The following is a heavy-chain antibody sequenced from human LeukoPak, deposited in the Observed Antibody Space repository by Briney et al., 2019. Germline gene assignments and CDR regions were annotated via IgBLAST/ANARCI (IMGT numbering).Heavy chain of an antibody. CDR1: GFTFDDYA. J-gene: IGHJ6*02. Sequence: GRSLRLSCAASGFTFDDYAMHRVRQAPGKGLEWVSGISWNSGSIGYADSVKGRFTISRDNAKNSLYLQMNSLRAEDTALYYCAKDSESFGSSWPVYYYYGMDVWGQGTTVTVSS. V-gene: IGHV3-9*01. D-gene: IGHD6-13*01. CDR3: AKDSESFGSSWPVYYYYGMDV. CDR2: ISWNSGSI.